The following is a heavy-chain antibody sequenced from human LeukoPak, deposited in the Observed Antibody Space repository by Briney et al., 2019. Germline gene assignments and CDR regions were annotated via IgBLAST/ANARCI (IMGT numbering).Heavy chain of an antibody. CDR2: ISGSGGST. V-gene: IGHV3-23*01. J-gene: IGHJ4*02. CDR3: AKLDTAMVREYYFDY. D-gene: IGHD5-18*01. Sequence: ETLSLTCAVYGGSFSGYYWSWVRQAPGKGLEWVSAISGSGGSTYYADSVKGRFTISRDNSKNTLYLQMNSLRAEDTAVYYCAKLDTAMVREYYFDYWGQGTLVTVSS. CDR1: GGSFSGYY.